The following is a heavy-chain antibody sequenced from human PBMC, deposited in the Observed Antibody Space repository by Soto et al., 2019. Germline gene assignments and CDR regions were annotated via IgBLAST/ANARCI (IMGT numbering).Heavy chain of an antibody. Sequence: QVQLVQSGAEVKKPGSSVKVSCKASGGTFSSYAISWVRQAPGQGLEWMGGIIPIFGTANYAQKFQGRVTITADESTSTAYMELSSLISEDTAVYYCARDTAMAPDTPHDFDYWGQGTLVTVSS. J-gene: IGHJ4*02. CDR2: IIPIFGTA. V-gene: IGHV1-69*12. CDR3: ARDTAMAPDTPHDFDY. D-gene: IGHD5-18*01. CDR1: GGTFSSYA.